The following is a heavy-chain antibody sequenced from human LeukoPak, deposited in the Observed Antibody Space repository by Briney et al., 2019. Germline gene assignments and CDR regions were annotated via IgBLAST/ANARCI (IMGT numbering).Heavy chain of an antibody. CDR2: IYTSGST. J-gene: IGHJ4*02. Sequence: SQTLSLTCTVSGGSISNGSYYWSWIRQPAGKGLEWIGRIYTSGSTNYNPSLKSRVTISVDTSKNQFSLKLSSVTAADTAVYYCARGPIAVATNDYWGQGTLVTVSS. D-gene: IGHD6-19*01. V-gene: IGHV4-61*02. CDR1: GGSISNGSYY. CDR3: ARGPIAVATNDY.